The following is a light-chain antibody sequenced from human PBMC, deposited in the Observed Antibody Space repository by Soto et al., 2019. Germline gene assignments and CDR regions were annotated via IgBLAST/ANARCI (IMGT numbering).Light chain of an antibody. CDR3: SSYTSSNTFV. V-gene: IGLV2-14*01. Sequence: QCARAHPASVSGVDRRAIAISCTGTSSDVGRYNYVSWFQQHPGKAPKLMIYDVSNRPSGVSDRFSGSKSGNTASLTISGLQAEDEADYYCSSYTSSNTFVFGTGTKVTVL. CDR2: DVS. CDR1: SSDVGRYNY. J-gene: IGLJ1*01.